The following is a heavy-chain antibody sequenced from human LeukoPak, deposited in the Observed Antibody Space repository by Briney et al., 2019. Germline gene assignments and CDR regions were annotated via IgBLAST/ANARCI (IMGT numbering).Heavy chain of an antibody. CDR3: ARQVDIVTTRGGDFDY. J-gene: IGHJ4*02. CDR2: IYYTGHT. V-gene: IGHV4-39*01. CDR1: GGSISSSTYY. Sequence: SETLSLTGTVSGGSISSSTYYWGWIRQPPGKGLEWIGSIYYTGHTYYNPSLKSRVAISVDTSKNQFSLKLSSVTAADTAVYYCARQVDIVTTRGGDFDYWGQGTLVTVSS. D-gene: IGHD5-12*01.